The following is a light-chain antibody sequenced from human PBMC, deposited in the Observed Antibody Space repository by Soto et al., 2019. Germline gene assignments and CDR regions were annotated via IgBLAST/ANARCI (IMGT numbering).Light chain of an antibody. V-gene: IGLV2-23*02. CDR3: CSFAGRSTFWV. J-gene: IGLJ3*02. Sequence: QSVLTQPASVSGSPGQSITISCSGTTSDVGGYDVVSWYQQHPGKAPKLMIFEVNQRPSGVSDCFSGSKSGNTASLTISGLQAGDEADYYCCSFAGRSTFWVFGRGTKLTVL. CDR1: TSDVGGYDV. CDR2: EVN.